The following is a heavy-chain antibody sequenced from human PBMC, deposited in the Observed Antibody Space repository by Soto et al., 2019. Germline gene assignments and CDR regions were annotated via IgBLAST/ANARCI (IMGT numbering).Heavy chain of an antibody. CDR1: GASINSGGFY. CDR2: IYFSGTT. D-gene: IGHD2-21*02. J-gene: IGHJ4*02. V-gene: IGHV4-31*03. Sequence: SETLSLTCTVSGASINSGGFYLICVRRLPWEGLEWIGYIYFSGTTYYNPSLESRVTISLDTSQNQFSLKLTSVSAADTAMYFCATGDAWGVLLAYWGQGTLVTVSS. CDR3: ATGDAWGVLLAY.